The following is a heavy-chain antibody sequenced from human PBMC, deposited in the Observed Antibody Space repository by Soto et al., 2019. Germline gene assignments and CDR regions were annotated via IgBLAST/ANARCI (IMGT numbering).Heavy chain of an antibody. V-gene: IGHV5-51*01. CDR1: GYKVSTWHNFTSYW. Sequence: PGESLKISCMGSGYKVSTWHNFTSYWIAWVRQMPGEGLEWMGIIYPGDSDTRYSPTFQGQVTISADKSIRTAYLQWSSLKASDTAMYYCARLNGYNPLGYYYGMDVWGQGTTVTVSS. CDR2: IYPGDSDT. D-gene: IGHD5-12*01. CDR3: ARLNGYNPLGYYYGMDV. J-gene: IGHJ6*02.